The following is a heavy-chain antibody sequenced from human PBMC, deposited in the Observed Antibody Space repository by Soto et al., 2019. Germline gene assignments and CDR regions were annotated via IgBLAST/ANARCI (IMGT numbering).Heavy chain of an antibody. V-gene: IGHV3-23*01. CDR3: AKDHPVEPGIAVAGTRDY. J-gene: IGHJ4*02. D-gene: IGHD6-19*01. CDR2: ISGSGGST. CDR1: GFTFSSYA. Sequence: PGGSLRLSCAASGFTFSSYAMSWVRQAPGKGLEWVSAISGSGGSTYYADSVKGRFTISRDNSKNTLYLQMNSLRAEDTAVYYCAKDHPVEPGIAVAGTRDYWGQGTLVTVSS.